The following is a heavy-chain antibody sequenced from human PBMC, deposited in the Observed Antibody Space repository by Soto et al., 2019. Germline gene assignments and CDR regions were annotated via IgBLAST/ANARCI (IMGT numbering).Heavy chain of an antibody. D-gene: IGHD1-7*01. CDR2: ISSSGSFM. V-gene: IGHV3-21*01. CDR3: ARDPPTGTTLDWVDS. J-gene: IGHJ5*01. CDR1: VFIFSSDS. Sequence: XSLILSFSASVFIFSSDSMAWVRQAPGKGLEWVSSISSSGSFMNYADSVKGRFTISRDNARNSLYLQMSGLKDEDTAVYYCARDPPTGTTLDWVDSWGQGTLVTVSS.